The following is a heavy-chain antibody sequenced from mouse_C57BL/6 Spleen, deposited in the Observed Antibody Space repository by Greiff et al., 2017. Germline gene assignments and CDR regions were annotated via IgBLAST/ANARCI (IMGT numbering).Heavy chain of an antibody. CDR2: IYPGSGNT. Sequence: VKLVESGAELVRPGASVKLSCKASGYTFTDYYINWVTQRPGQGLEWIARIYPGSGNTYYNEKFKGKATLTAEKSSSTAYMQLSSLTSEDSAVYFWARGGGSRGYAMDYWGQGTSVTVSS. V-gene: IGHV1-76*01. D-gene: IGHD1-1*01. CDR1: GYTFTDYY. J-gene: IGHJ4*01. CDR3: ARGGGSRGYAMDY.